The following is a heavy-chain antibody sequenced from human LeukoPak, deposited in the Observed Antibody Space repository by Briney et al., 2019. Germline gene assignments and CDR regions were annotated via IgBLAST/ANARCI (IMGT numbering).Heavy chain of an antibody. CDR3: AKDQGGYSYGSYFDY. CDR2: ISGSGGST. CDR1: GFTFSSYA. J-gene: IGHJ4*02. V-gene: IGHV3-23*01. Sequence: LGGSLRLSCAASGFTFSSYAMSWVRQAPGKGLEWVSAISGSGGSTYYADSVKGRFTISRDNSKNTLYLQMNSLRAEDTAVYYCAKDQGGYSYGSYFDYWGQGTLVTVSS. D-gene: IGHD5-18*01.